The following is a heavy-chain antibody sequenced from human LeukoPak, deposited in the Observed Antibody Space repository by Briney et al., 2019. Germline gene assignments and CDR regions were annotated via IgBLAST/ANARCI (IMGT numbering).Heavy chain of an antibody. V-gene: IGHV1-69*04. CDR3: ARGGDTDESDAFDI. J-gene: IGHJ3*02. Sequence: SVKVSRKASGGTFSSYAISWVRQAPGQGLEWMGRIIPILGIANYAQKFQGRVTITADKSTSTAYMELSSLRSEDTAVYYCARGGDTDESDAFDIWGQGTMVTVSS. CDR1: GGTFSSYA. D-gene: IGHD2-21*02. CDR2: IIPILGIA.